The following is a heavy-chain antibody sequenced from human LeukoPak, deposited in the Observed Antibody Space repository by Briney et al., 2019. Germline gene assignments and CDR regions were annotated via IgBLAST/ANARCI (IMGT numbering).Heavy chain of an antibody. CDR1: GYTFTSYG. CDR2: TSAYNGNT. J-gene: IGHJ4*02. CDR3: ARGDSTMVRGVESLFDY. Sequence: ASVKVSCKASGYTFTSYGISWVRQAPGQGLEWMGWTSAYNGNTNYAQKLQGRVTMTTDTSTSTAYMELRSLRSDDTAVYYCARGDSTMVRGVESLFDYWGQGTLVTVSS. V-gene: IGHV1-18*01. D-gene: IGHD3-10*01.